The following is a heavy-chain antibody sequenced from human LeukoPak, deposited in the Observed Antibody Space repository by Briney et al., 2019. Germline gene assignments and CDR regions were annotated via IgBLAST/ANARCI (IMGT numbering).Heavy chain of an antibody. J-gene: IGHJ5*02. D-gene: IGHD6-13*01. Sequence: SETLSLTCAVSGGSISSSNWWSWVRQPPGKGLEWIGEIYHSGSTNYNPSLKSRVTISVDKSKNQFSLKLSSVTAADTAVYYCARTYSSTSLSFDPWGQGTLVTVSS. V-gene: IGHV4-4*02. CDR2: IYHSGST. CDR1: GGSISSSNW. CDR3: ARTYSSTSLSFDP.